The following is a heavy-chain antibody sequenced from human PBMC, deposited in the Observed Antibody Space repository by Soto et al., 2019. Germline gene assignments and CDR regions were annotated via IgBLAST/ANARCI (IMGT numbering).Heavy chain of an antibody. J-gene: IGHJ4*02. CDR2: MSYDGTSE. V-gene: IGHV3-30*18. CDR3: AKGFTALTPRLHHPVDY. Sequence: QPGGSLRLSCVASGFTFSSYGMHWVRQAPGKGLEWVAVMSYDGTSEYYAGSVKGRFTITRDNSKSTLYLQMNSLRAEDTALYYCAKGFTALTPRLHHPVDYWGQGTLVTVSS. D-gene: IGHD2-21*02. CDR1: GFTFSSYG.